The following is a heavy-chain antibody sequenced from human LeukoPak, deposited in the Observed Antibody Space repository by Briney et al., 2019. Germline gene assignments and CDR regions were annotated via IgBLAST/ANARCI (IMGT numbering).Heavy chain of an antibody. D-gene: IGHD6-6*01. CDR3: ARGGPFPSSSSSREYYLDY. CDR1: GYGFINYG. V-gene: IGHV1-18*01. J-gene: IGHJ4*02. Sequence: ASVKVSCKASGYGFINYGISWVRQAPGQGLEWMGWRSIYNGNTDYKLQGRVTMTTDTSTNTAYMEVRSLRSDDTAVYHCARGGPFPSSSSSREYYLDYWGQGTLVTVSS. CDR2: RSIYNGNT.